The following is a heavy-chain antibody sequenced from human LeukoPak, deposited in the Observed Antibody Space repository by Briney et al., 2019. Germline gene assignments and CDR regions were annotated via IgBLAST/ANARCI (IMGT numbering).Heavy chain of an antibody. Sequence: ASVKVSCKVSGYTLTELSMHWVRQAPGKGGEGMGGFDAEDGETIYAQKFQGRVTITEDTSTAAPYMELSSLRSEDTAVYYCATDSGSYYAEYFQHWGQGTLVTVSS. CDR3: ATDSGSYYAEYFQH. CDR2: FDAEDGET. CDR1: GYTLTELS. V-gene: IGHV1-24*01. D-gene: IGHD1-26*01. J-gene: IGHJ1*01.